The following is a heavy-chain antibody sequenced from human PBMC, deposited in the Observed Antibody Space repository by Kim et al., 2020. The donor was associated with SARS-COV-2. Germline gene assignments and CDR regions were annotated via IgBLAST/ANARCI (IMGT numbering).Heavy chain of an antibody. CDR3: MAYGSGSYGAFDI. Sequence: YAASVKGRFTISRDNSKNPLYLQMNSLRAEDTAVYYCMAYGSGSYGAFDIWGQGTMVTVSS. D-gene: IGHD3-10*01. J-gene: IGHJ3*02. V-gene: IGHV3-30*01.